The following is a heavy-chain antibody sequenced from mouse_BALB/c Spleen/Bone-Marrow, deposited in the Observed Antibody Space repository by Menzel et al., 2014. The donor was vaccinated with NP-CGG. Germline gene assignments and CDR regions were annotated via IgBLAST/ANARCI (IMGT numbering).Heavy chain of an antibody. CDR1: GYSFTSYW. CDR2: IYPGNSDT. V-gene: IGHV1-5*01. J-gene: IGHJ4*01. D-gene: IGHD1-1*01. Sequence: EVHLVESGTVLARPGASVKMSCKASGYSFTSYWMHWVKQRPGQGLEWIGAIYPGNSDTSYNQKFKAKAKLTAVTSASTAYMELSSLTNEDSAIYYCTREGTVEEVWAMDYWGQGTSVTVSS. CDR3: TREGTVEEVWAMDY.